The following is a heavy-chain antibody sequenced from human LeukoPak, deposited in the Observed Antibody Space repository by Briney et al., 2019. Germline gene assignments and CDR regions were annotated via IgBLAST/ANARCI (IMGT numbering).Heavy chain of an antibody. CDR3: AKAVAGTLYYFDY. D-gene: IGHD6-19*01. J-gene: IGHJ4*02. Sequence: GGSLRLSCAASGFTVSSNYMSWVRQAPGKGLEWVSVIYSGGSTYYADSVKGRFTISRDNSKNTLYLQMNSLRAEDTAVYYCAKAVAGTLYYFDYWGQGTLVTVSS. CDR2: IYSGGST. V-gene: IGHV3-66*01. CDR1: GFTVSSNY.